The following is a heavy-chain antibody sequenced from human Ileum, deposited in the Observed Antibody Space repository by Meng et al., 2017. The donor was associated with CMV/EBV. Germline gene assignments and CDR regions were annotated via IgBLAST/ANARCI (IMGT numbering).Heavy chain of an antibody. Sequence: CAASGFTFSSYAMSWVRQAPGKGLEWVSAISGSGGSTYYADSVKGRFTISRDNSKNTLYLQMNSLRAEDTAVYYCAKVGLWFGEPRLGWGQGTLVTVSS. CDR2: ISGSGGST. CDR1: GFTFSSYA. V-gene: IGHV3-23*01. D-gene: IGHD3-10*01. J-gene: IGHJ4*02. CDR3: AKVGLWFGEPRLG.